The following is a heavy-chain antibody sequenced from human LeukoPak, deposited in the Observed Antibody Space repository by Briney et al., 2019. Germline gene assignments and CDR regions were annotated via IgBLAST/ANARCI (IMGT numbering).Heavy chain of an antibody. CDR1: GFTFSSYS. CDR2: ISSSSSYI. Sequence: GGSVRLSCAASGFTFSSYSMNWVRQAPGKGLEWVSSISSSSSYIYYADSVKGRFTISRDNAKNSLYLQMNSLRAEDTAVYYCAKDPYYYDSSGYGDNFDYWGQGTLVTVSS. J-gene: IGHJ4*02. CDR3: AKDPYYYDSSGYGDNFDY. D-gene: IGHD3-22*01. V-gene: IGHV3-21*01.